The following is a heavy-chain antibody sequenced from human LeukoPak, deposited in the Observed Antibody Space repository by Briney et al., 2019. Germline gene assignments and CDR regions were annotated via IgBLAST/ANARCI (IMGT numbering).Heavy chain of an antibody. J-gene: IGHJ4*02. CDR1: GFTFSSYA. Sequence: HAGGSLRLSCAASGFTFSSYAMSWVRQAPGKGLEWVSAISGSGGSTYYADSVKGRFTISRDNAKNSLYLQMNSLRAEDTAVYYCARDGSSWRDSPPDYWGQGTLVTVSS. CDR3: ARDGSSWRDSPPDY. V-gene: IGHV3-23*01. CDR2: ISGSGGST. D-gene: IGHD6-13*01.